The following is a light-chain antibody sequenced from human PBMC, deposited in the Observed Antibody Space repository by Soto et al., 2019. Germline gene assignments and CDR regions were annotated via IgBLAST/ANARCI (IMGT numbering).Light chain of an antibody. CDR2: EIT. J-gene: IGLJ2*01. V-gene: IGLV2-14*01. CDR3: SSYTRSSGRL. CDR1: SSDIGNYNF. Sequence: QSVLTQPASVSGSPGQSITISCTGTSSDIGNYNFVSWYQHHPGKAPKLMIYEITKRPSGVSNRFSGSKSGNTASLTISGLQAEDEADYYCSSYTRSSGRLFGGGTQLTVL.